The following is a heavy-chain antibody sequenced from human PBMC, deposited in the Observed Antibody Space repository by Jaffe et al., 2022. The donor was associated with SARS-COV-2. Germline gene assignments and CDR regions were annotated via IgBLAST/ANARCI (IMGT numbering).Heavy chain of an antibody. CDR1: EFAFETYS. D-gene: IGHD2-8*02. J-gene: IGHJ6*03. CDR2: ITGSGTYI. Sequence: EGQLVESGGGLVKPGGSLRLSCTASEFAFETYSMNWVRQAPGKGLEWVSSITGSGTYIYYADSVKGRFTISRDNAGNSLFLQMNSLRAEDTAVYFCARGLRVGTGPALYHYYYMDVWGKGTPVTVAS. CDR3: ARGLRVGTGPALYHYYYMDV. V-gene: IGHV3-21*02.